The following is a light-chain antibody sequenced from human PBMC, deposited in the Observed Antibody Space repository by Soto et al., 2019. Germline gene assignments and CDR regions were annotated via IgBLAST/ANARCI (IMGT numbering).Light chain of an antibody. V-gene: IGLV2-11*01. CDR1: SSDVGAYKY. Sequence: QSVLTQPRSVSGSPGQSVTISCAGTSSDVGAYKYVSWFQQHPGKAPKVIIYDVNKRPSGVPDRFSGSKSGNTASLTISGLQAHDEADYYCCSFAGGFTFVFGPGTKVTVL. J-gene: IGLJ1*01. CDR3: CSFAGGFTFV. CDR2: DVN.